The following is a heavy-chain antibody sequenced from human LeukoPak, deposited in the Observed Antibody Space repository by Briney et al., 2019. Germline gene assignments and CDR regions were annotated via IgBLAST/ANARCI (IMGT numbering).Heavy chain of an antibody. CDR1: GFTFSDYD. CDR3: ARVAKERVGGVYYFDY. D-gene: IGHD1-1*01. CDR2: NGTAGDT. V-gene: IGHV3-13*01. J-gene: IGHJ4*02. Sequence: GGSLRLSCAASGFTFSDYDMHWVRQATGKGLEWVSANGTAGDTYYTGSVKGRFTISKENAKNSLYLQMNSLRAGDTAVYYCARVAKERVGGVYYFDYWGQGTLVAVSS.